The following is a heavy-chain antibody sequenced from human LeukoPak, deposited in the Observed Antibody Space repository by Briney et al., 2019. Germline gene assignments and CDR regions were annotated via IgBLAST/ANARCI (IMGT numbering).Heavy chain of an antibody. J-gene: IGHJ4*02. CDR3: VRSPPHCSGGSCYSGLFDY. CDR1: GGSFSGYY. Sequence: PSGTLSLTCAVYGGSFSGYYWSWIRQPPGKGLEWIGEINHSGSTNYNPSLKSRVTISVDTSKNQFSLKLSSVTAADTAVYYCVRSPPHCSGGSCYSGLFDYWGQGTLVTVSS. CDR2: INHSGST. D-gene: IGHD2-15*01. V-gene: IGHV4-34*01.